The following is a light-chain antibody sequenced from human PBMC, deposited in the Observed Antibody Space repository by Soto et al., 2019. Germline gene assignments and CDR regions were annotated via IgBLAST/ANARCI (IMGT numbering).Light chain of an antibody. CDR1: QGISTW. CDR3: QKYNSGLWT. CDR2: AAS. J-gene: IGKJ1*01. Sequence: DIQMTQSPSSLSASVGDRVTITCRASQGISTWLAWYHQKPGRVPKLLMYAASTLHPGVRSRFSGSGSGTDFPLTISSRQPEDVATYYCQKYNSGLWTLGQGTKVEMK. V-gene: IGKV1-27*01.